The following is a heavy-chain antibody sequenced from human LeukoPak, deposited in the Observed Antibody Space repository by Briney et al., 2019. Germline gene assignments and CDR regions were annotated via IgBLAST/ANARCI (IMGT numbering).Heavy chain of an antibody. CDR3: ATGYCTSTTCYRSRFDY. J-gene: IGHJ4*02. V-gene: IGHV3-7*01. D-gene: IGHD2-2*01. Sequence: GGSLRLSCAASGFAFSNYNMNWVRQAPGKGLEWVANIKPDGSEKYYVDSVKGRFTISRDNAKNSLYLQINSLRAEDTAVFYCATGYCTSTTCYRSRFDYWGQGTLVTVSS. CDR1: GFAFSNYN. CDR2: IKPDGSEK.